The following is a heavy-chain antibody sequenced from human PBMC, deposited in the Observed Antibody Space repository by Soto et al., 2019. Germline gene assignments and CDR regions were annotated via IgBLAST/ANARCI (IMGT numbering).Heavy chain of an antibody. Sequence: EVQLVESGGGLMQPGGSLRLSCAASGFNVSTNYMTWFRKAPGKGLEWVSVIYSGGTTYYADSVNGRFIITRDNFKNTLYLQMNNLRAEDTALYYCARGSGSLYYFHYWGQGTLVTVSS. CDR2: IYSGGTT. D-gene: IGHD1-26*01. CDR1: GFNVSTNY. V-gene: IGHV3-53*01. CDR3: ARGSGSLYYFHY. J-gene: IGHJ4*02.